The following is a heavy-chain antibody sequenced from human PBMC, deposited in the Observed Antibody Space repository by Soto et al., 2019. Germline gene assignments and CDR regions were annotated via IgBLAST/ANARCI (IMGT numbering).Heavy chain of an antibody. V-gene: IGHV4-39*01. J-gene: IGHJ4*02. CDR2: IFYSGNT. CDR3: ARSALGIATLNILEY. D-gene: IGHD2-15*01. Sequence: QLQLQESGPGLVKPSETLSRTCTVSGVSISSDSYYWAWIRQPPGKGLEWIGSIFYSGNTYYNPSLESRVMISVETSKNQLSLKLRSVTAADTAVYYCARSALGIATLNILEYWSQGTPFTVAS. CDR1: GVSISSDSYY.